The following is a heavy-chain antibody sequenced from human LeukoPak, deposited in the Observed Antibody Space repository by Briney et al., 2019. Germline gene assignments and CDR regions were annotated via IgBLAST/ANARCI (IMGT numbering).Heavy chain of an antibody. CDR1: GFTFSSYE. CDR3: ARDRSVVYFDY. D-gene: IGHD2-8*02. CDR2: ISTRGDTI. V-gene: IGHV3-48*03. Sequence: QAGGSLRLSCAASGFTFSSYEMIWVRQAPGKGLEWLSLISTRGDTIYYAESVKGRFTISRDNTRNSLYLQMNSLRAEDTAVYYCARDRSVVYFDYWGQGTLVTVSS. J-gene: IGHJ4*02.